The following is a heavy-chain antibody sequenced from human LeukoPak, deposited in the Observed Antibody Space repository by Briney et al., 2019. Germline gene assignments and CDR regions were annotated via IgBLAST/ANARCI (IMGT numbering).Heavy chain of an antibody. D-gene: IGHD3-22*01. CDR2: INHSGST. CDR1: GGSFSGYY. CDR3: ARQNYYDSSGYLFDY. V-gene: IGHV4-34*01. Sequence: SETLSLTCAVYGGSFSGYYWSWIRQPPGKGLEWIGEINHSGSTNYNPSLKSRVTISVDTSKNQFSLKLSSVTAADTAVYYCARQNYYDSSGYLFDYWGQGTLVTVSS. J-gene: IGHJ4*02.